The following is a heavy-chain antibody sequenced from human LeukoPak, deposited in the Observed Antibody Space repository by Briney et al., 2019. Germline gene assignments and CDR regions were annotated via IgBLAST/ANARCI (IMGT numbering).Heavy chain of an antibody. J-gene: IGHJ5*02. CDR1: GYSFTDYY. D-gene: IGHD2-21*01. CDR2: INPNSGGT. Sequence: ASVKVSCKPSGYSFTDYYMHWVRQAPGQGLGWMGWINPNSGGTSSAQKFQGRVTMTRDTSITTVYMEVSWLTSDDTAIYYCARADRLHGGPYLIGPWGQGTLVTVSS. V-gene: IGHV1-2*02. CDR3: ARADRLHGGPYLIGP.